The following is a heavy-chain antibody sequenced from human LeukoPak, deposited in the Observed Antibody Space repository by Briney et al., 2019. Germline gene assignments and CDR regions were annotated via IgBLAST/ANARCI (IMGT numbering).Heavy chain of an antibody. J-gene: IGHJ4*02. Sequence: SVKVSCKASGGTFSSYAISWVRQAPGQGLEWMGGIIPIFGTANYAQKFQGRVTITADESTSTAYMELSSLRPEDTAVYYCARVASGYCSSTSCYDYWGQGTLVTVSS. CDR2: IIPIFGTA. V-gene: IGHV1-69*13. CDR1: GGTFSSYA. D-gene: IGHD2-2*01. CDR3: ARVASGYCSSTSCYDY.